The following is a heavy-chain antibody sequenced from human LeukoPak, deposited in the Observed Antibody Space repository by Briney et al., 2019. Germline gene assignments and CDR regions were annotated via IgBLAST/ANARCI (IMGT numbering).Heavy chain of an antibody. D-gene: IGHD3-10*01. CDR1: GGSISSYY. CDR3: ARGRDRSITMVRGIIIPTFDY. Sequence: PSETLSLTCTVSGGSISSYYWSWIRQPPGKGLEWIGEINHSGSTNHNPSLKSRVTISVDTSKNQFSLKLSSVTAADTAVYYCARGRDRSITMVRGIIIPTFDYWGQGTLVTVSS. CDR2: INHSGST. V-gene: IGHV4-34*01. J-gene: IGHJ4*02.